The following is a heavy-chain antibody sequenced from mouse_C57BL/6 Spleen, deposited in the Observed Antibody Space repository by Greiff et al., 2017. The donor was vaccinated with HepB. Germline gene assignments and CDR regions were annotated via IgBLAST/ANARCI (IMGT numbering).Heavy chain of an antibody. D-gene: IGHD3-1*01. Sequence: QVQLQQPGAELVMPGASVKLSCKASGYTFTSYWMHWVKQRPGQGLEWIGEIDPSDSYTNYNQKFKGKSTLTVDKSSSTAYMQLSSLTSEDSAVYYCARERYGERAYYFDYWGQGTTLTVSS. V-gene: IGHV1-69*01. J-gene: IGHJ2*01. CDR1: GYTFTSYW. CDR2: IDPSDSYT. CDR3: ARERYGERAYYFDY.